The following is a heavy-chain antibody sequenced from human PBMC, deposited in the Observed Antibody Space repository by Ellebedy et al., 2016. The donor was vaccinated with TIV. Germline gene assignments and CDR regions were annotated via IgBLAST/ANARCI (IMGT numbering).Heavy chain of an antibody. Sequence: ASVKVSCKASGFGLSGYYIHWVRQSPGQGLEWMGWVNPNGGGTEYAQKFQGRVTMTWDTSTSKAYMEVNWPISDDTAVYYCARGLRYSAYTYWGQGTLVTVSS. J-gene: IGHJ4*02. D-gene: IGHD5-18*01. V-gene: IGHV1-2*02. CDR3: ARGLRYSAYTY. CDR1: GFGLSGYY. CDR2: VNPNGGGT.